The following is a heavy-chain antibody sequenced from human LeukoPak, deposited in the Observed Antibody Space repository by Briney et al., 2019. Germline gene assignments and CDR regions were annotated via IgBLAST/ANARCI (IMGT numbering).Heavy chain of an antibody. V-gene: IGHV4-34*01. D-gene: IGHD5-18*01. CDR3: ARVSPPGYGILEK. CDR2: INHTGST. J-gene: IGHJ4*02. Sequence: SETLSLTCAVYGGSFSGYYWSWIRQPPGKGLEWIGEINHTGSTNYNTSLKSRVTLSVDTSKNQFSLKLSSVTAADTAMYYCARVSPPGYGILEKWGQGTLVTVSS. CDR1: GGSFSGYY.